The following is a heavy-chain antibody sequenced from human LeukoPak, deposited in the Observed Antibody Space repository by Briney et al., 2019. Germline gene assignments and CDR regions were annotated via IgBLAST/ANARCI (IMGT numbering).Heavy chain of an antibody. CDR3: ARDQGGYSSSWYPYYYGMDV. J-gene: IGHJ6*02. Sequence: PGGSLRLSCAASGFIFSGYGIHWVRQAPGKGLEWVAFISYDGSNKYYADSVKGRFTISRDNSKNTLYLQMNSLRAEDTAVYYCARDQGGYSSSWYPYYYGMDVWGQGTTVTVSS. D-gene: IGHD6-13*01. CDR1: GFIFSGYG. V-gene: IGHV3-30*03. CDR2: ISYDGSNK.